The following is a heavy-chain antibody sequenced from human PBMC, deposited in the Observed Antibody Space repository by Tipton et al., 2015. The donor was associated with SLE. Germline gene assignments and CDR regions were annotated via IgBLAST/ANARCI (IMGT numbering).Heavy chain of an antibody. Sequence: TLSLTCIVSDDSVSSAYYWAWIRQPPGKGLEWIGYIYYSGSTNYNPSLKSRVTISVDTSKNQFSLKLSSVTAADTAVYYCARDLSILWKGAFDIWGQGTMVTVSS. V-gene: IGHV4-61*01. CDR1: DDSVSSAYY. D-gene: IGHD2-21*01. CDR3: ARDLSILWKGAFDI. CDR2: IYYSGST. J-gene: IGHJ3*02.